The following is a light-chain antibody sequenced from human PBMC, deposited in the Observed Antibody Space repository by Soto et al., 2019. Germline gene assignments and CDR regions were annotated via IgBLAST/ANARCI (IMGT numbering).Light chain of an antibody. J-gene: IGLJ1*01. Sequence: QSVLTQPASVSGSPGQSITISCTGTSSDVGSYNLVSWYQQLPGKAPKLMIFGGTKRPSGVSSRFSGSKSGNTASLTISGLQAEDEADYYCCSYAGSSTLYVFGTGTKLTVL. V-gene: IGLV2-23*01. CDR2: GGT. CDR1: SSDVGSYNL. CDR3: CSYAGSSTLYV.